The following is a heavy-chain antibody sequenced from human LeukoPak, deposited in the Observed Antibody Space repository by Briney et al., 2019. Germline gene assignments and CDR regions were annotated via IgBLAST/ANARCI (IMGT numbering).Heavy chain of an antibody. CDR1: GASITSSRYY. Sequence: SGTLSLTCSVSGASITSSRYYWGWVRQPPGKGLEWIGSIHYSGSTYYNPSLKSRVTISVDTSKNHFSLKLTSVTAADTAVYFCARAFCSGGGCYSPFYYYGMDVWGPGTTVTVSS. CDR2: IHYSGST. CDR3: ARAFCSGGGCYSPFYYYGMDV. J-gene: IGHJ6*02. D-gene: IGHD2-15*01. V-gene: IGHV4-39*07.